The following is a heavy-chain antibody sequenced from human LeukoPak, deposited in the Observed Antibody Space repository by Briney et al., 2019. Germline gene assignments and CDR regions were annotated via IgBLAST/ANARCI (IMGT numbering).Heavy chain of an antibody. CDR3: AKDLEDIVVVPAAIGDY. Sequence: GGSLRLSCAASGFTFSSYAMSWVRQAPGKGLEWVSAISGSGGSTYYADSVKGRFTISRDNSKNTLYLQMNSLRAEDTAVYYCAKDLEDIVVVPAAIGDYWGQGTLDTVSS. CDR1: GFTFSSYA. V-gene: IGHV3-23*01. CDR2: ISGSGGST. D-gene: IGHD2-2*02. J-gene: IGHJ4*02.